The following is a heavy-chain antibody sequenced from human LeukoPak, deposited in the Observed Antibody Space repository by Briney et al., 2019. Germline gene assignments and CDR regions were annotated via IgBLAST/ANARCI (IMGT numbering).Heavy chain of an antibody. Sequence: PSETLSLTCAVYGGSFSGYYWSWIRQPPGKGLEWIGEINHSGSTNYNPSLKSRVTISVDTSKNQFSLKLSSVTAADTAVYYCARGVRDGDFPYWGQGTLVTVSS. CDR1: GGSFSGYY. CDR2: INHSGST. V-gene: IGHV4-34*01. D-gene: IGHD3-10*01. CDR3: ARGVRDGDFPY. J-gene: IGHJ4*02.